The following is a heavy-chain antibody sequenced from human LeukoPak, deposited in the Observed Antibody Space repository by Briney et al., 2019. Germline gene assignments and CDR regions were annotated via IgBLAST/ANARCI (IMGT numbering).Heavy chain of an antibody. CDR1: GYTFTGYY. CDR2: INPNSGGT. V-gene: IGHV1-2*06. J-gene: IGHJ5*02. D-gene: IGHD3-10*01. CDR3: ARPRSAGSRDGNWFDP. Sequence: ASVKVSCKASGYTFTGYYMHWVRQAPGQGLECMGRINPNSGGTNYAQKFQGRVTMTRDTSISTAYMELSRLRSDDTAVYYCARPRSAGSRDGNWFDPWGPGTLVTVSS.